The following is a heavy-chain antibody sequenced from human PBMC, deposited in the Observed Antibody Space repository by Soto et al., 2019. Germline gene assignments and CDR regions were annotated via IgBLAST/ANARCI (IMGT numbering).Heavy chain of an antibody. J-gene: IGHJ4*02. CDR3: ARGFDGALDD. V-gene: IGHV1-46*01. Sequence: ASVKVSCKASGYTFTSYFVHSVRQAPGQGLEWMGVSNPSDNSASYAQKFQGRVIMTRDTSTSTFYMELSSLRSEDTAVYYCARGFDGALDDWGQGTLVTVSS. CDR1: GYTFTSYF. D-gene: IGHD1-26*01. CDR2: SNPSDNSA.